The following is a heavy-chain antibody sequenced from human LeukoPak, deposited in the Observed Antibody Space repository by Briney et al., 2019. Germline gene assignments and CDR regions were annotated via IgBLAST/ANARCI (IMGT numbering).Heavy chain of an antibody. J-gene: IGHJ4*02. Sequence: GGSLRLSCAASGFTFSSYAMSWVRQAPGKGLVWVSRINSDGISTSYADSVKGRFTISRDNAKNTLYLQMNSLRVEDTAVYYCARVHRDMATIVGLWDYWGQGTLVTVSS. CDR1: GFTFSSYA. D-gene: IGHD5-24*01. V-gene: IGHV3-74*01. CDR3: ARVHRDMATIVGLWDY. CDR2: INSDGIST.